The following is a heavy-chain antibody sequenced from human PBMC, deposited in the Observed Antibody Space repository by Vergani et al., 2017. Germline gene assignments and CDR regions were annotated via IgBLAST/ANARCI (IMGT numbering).Heavy chain of an antibody. CDR1: GGSISSSSYY. V-gene: IGHV4-39*01. Sequence: QLQLQESGPGLVKPSENLSLTCTVSGGSISSSSYYWGWIRQPPGKGLEWIGSIYYSGSTDYNPSLKSRVTISVDTSKNQFSLKLSSVTAADTAVYYCARHGYDDLCFDYWGQGTLVTVSS. CDR3: ARHGYDDLCFDY. J-gene: IGHJ4*02. CDR2: IYYSGST. D-gene: IGHD3/OR15-3a*01.